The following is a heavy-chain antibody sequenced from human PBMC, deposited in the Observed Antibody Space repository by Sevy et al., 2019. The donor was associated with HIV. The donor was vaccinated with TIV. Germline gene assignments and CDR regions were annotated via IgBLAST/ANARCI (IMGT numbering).Heavy chain of an antibody. Sequence: GGSLRLSCAASGFTFSNYGMHWVRQAPGKGLEWVAVISYDGSNKYYADSVKGRFTISRDNSKNTLYLQMNSLRAEDTAVYYCTKDRALRQWLAFFDYLGQGTLVTVSS. V-gene: IGHV3-30*18. J-gene: IGHJ4*02. CDR3: TKDRALRQWLAFFDY. CDR2: ISYDGSNK. D-gene: IGHD6-19*01. CDR1: GFTFSNYG.